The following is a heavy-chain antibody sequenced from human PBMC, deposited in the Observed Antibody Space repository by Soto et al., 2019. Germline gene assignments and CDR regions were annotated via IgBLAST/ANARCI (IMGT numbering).Heavy chain of an antibody. CDR1: GGTFSSYT. Sequence: ASVKVSCKASGGTFSSYTISWVRQAPGQGLEWMGRIIPILGIANYAQKFQGRVTITADKSTSTAYMELSSLRSEDTAVYYCARDRLLRIAVAGTSDFDYWGQGTLVTVSS. CDR2: IIPILGIA. CDR3: ARDRLLRIAVAGTSDFDY. D-gene: IGHD6-19*01. V-gene: IGHV1-69*04. J-gene: IGHJ4*02.